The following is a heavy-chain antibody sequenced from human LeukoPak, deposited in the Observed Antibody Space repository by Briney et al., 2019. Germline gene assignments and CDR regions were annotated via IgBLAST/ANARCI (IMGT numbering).Heavy chain of an antibody. CDR3: ARTSDYYYYGMDV. CDR1: GFTVSSNY. J-gene: IGHJ6*04. CDR2: TYSGGST. V-gene: IGHV3-53*01. Sequence: GGSLRLSCAASGFTVSSNYMSWVRQAPGKGLEWVSVTYSGGSTYYADSVKGRFTISRDNSKNTLYLQMNSLRAEDTAVYYCARTSDYYYYGMDVWGKGTTVTVSS.